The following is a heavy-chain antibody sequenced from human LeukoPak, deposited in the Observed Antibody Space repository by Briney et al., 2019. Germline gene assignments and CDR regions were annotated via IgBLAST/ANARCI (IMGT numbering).Heavy chain of an antibody. CDR1: GFTFSSYA. V-gene: IGHV3-23*01. J-gene: IGHJ4*02. CDR2: ISRSGST. Sequence: GGSLRLSCAASGFTFSSYAMTWVRQAPGKGLKWVSTISRSGSTYDADSVKGRFTISRDNSKNTLYLQMNSLRAEDTAIYYCAKETSESYSPLEYWGQGTLVTVSS. D-gene: IGHD1-26*01. CDR3: AKETSESYSPLEY.